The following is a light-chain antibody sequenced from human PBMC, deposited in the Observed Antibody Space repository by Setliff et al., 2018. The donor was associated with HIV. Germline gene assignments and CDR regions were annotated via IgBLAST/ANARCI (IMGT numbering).Light chain of an antibody. V-gene: IGLV2-14*01. CDR2: DVS. J-gene: IGLJ2*01. CDR1: SSDVGGYDY. Sequence: QSALTQPASVSGSPGQSITISCTGSSSDVGGYDYVSWYQQYPGKAPKLLIFDVSHRRSGISNRFSGSKSDNTASLTISGLQPEDEADYYCCSYTTSNNGVVFGGGTQLTVL. CDR3: CSYTTSNNGVV.